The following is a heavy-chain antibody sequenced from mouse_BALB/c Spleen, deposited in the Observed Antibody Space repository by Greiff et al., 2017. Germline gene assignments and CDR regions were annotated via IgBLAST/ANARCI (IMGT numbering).Heavy chain of an antibody. V-gene: IGHV5-12-2*01. CDR1: GFTFSSYT. CDR2: ISNGGGST. Sequence: DVMLVESGGGLVKPGGSLKLSCAASGFTFSSYTMSWVRQTPEKRLEWVAYISNGGGSTYYPDTVKGRFTISRDNAKNTLYLQMSSLKSEDTAMYYCARRDAMDYWGQGTSVTVSS. J-gene: IGHJ4*01. CDR3: ARRDAMDY.